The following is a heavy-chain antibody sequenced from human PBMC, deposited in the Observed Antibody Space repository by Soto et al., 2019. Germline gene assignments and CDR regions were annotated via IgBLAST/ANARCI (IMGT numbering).Heavy chain of an antibody. V-gene: IGHV1-18*01. J-gene: IGHJ4*02. Sequence: ASVKVSCKASGYTFTSYGISWVRQAPGQGLEWMRWISAYNGNTNYAQKLQGRVTMTTDTSTSTAYMELRSLRSGDTAVYYCARDKEVLRYFDWLLFPPIYFDYWGQGTLVTVSS. D-gene: IGHD3-9*01. CDR1: GYTFTSYG. CDR2: ISAYNGNT. CDR3: ARDKEVLRYFDWLLFPPIYFDY.